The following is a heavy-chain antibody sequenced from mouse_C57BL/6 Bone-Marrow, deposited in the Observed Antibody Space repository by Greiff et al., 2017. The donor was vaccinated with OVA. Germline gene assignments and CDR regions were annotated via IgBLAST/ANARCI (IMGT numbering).Heavy chain of an antibody. Sequence: QVQLQQPGAELVKPGASVKLSCKASGYTFTSYWMQWVKQRPGQGLEWIGEIDPSDSSTNYNQKLKGKATLTVDTSSSTAYMQLSSLTSEDSAVYYCASAVFAYWGQGTLVTVSA. J-gene: IGHJ3*01. V-gene: IGHV1-50*01. CDR3: ASAVFAY. CDR2: IDPSDSST. CDR1: GYTFTSYW.